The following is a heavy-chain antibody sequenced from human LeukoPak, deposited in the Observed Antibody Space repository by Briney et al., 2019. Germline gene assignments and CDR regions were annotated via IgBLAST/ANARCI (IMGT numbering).Heavy chain of an antibody. Sequence: AGTLSLSCAASGVTFTTYSMNWVRQPPGKGLEWVSSINNSGSYTYNPNPMNRLFTTPRDNAKNSLYLQMNSLRAEDTAVYYCARGGYSYGYGGGDCYEFDYWGQGTLVTVSS. J-gene: IGHJ4*02. V-gene: IGHV3-21*01. CDR3: ARGGYSYGYGGGDCYEFDY. D-gene: IGHD5-18*01. CDR1: GVTFTTYS. CDR2: INNSGSYT.